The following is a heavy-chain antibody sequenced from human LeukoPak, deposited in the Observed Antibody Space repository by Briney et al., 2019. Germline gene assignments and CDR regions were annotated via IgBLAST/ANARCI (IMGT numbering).Heavy chain of an antibody. CDR2: ISGSGGST. D-gene: IGHD4-23*01. CDR1: GFTFSSYA. J-gene: IGHJ5*02. V-gene: IGHV3-23*01. CDR3: AKPPFARGNVWFDP. Sequence: GGSLRLSCAASGFTFSSYAMSWVRQAPGKGLEWVSAISGSGGSTYYADSVKGRFTISRDNSKDTLYLQMNSLRAEDTAVYYCAKPPFARGNVWFDPWGQGTLVTVSS.